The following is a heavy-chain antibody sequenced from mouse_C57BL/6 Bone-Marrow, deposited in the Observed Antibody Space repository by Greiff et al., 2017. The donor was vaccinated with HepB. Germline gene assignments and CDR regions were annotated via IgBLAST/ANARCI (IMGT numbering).Heavy chain of an antibody. Sequence: VQLQQSGAELARPGASVKLSCKASGYTFTSYGISWVKQRTGQGLEWIGEIYPRSGNTYYTEKFKGKATLTADKSSSTAYMELRSLTSEDSAVYFRARSDGYYAMDYWGQGTSVTVSS. J-gene: IGHJ4*01. CDR2: IYPRSGNT. V-gene: IGHV1-81*01. D-gene: IGHD2-3*01. CDR3: ARSDGYYAMDY. CDR1: GYTFTSYG.